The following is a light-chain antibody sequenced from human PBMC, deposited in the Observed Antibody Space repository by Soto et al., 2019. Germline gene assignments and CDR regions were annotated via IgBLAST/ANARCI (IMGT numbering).Light chain of an antibody. CDR1: SSDIGAYNF. Sequence: QSVLTQPASVSGSPGQSITISCTGTSSDIGAYNFVSWYQQHPGKAPKLMLYDVNIRPSGVSNRFSGSKSGNTASLTISGPRPEDEADYYCPSWKKAPTIIFGGGTK. CDR3: PSWKKAPTII. CDR2: DVN. V-gene: IGLV2-14*03. J-gene: IGLJ2*01.